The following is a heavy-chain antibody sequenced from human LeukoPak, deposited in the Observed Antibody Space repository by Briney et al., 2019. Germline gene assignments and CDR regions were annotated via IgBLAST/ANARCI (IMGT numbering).Heavy chain of an antibody. Sequence: GGSLRLSCAASGFTVSSNYMSWVRQAPGKGLEWVSVIYSGGSTYYVDSVKGRFTISRDNSKNTLYLQMNSLRAEDTAVYYCARDAPNHGSSFDYWGQGTLVTVSS. CDR2: IYSGGST. CDR1: GFTVSSNY. D-gene: IGHD1-14*01. J-gene: IGHJ4*02. V-gene: IGHV3-66*01. CDR3: ARDAPNHGSSFDY.